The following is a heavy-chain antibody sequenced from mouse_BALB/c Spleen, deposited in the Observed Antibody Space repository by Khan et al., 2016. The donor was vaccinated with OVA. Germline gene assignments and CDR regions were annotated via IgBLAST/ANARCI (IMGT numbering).Heavy chain of an antibody. D-gene: IGHD1-1*01. J-gene: IGHJ3*01. V-gene: IGHV1S136*01. CDR3: ATVGNYYVSCDC. CDR1: GYTFTSYV. Sequence: EVLLQQSGPELVKPGASVKMSCKASGYTFTSYVMHWVKQKPGLGLEWIGYIYPFNDDTKYNEKFKGKATLTSDKSSSTAYMELSSLAPGESAGYYCATVGNYYVSCDCWGQGTLVTVSA. CDR2: IYPFNDDT.